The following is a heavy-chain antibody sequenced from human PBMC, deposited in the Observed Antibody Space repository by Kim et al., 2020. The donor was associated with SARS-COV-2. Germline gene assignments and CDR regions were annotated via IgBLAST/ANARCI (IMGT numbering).Heavy chain of an antibody. CDR3: ARGTTPDY. V-gene: IGHV4-31*02. J-gene: IGHJ4*02. CDR2: RGRT. D-gene: IGHD4-17*01. Sequence: RGRTYYNPSLKSRVTISVDTSKNQFSLKLSSVTAADTAVYYCARGTTPDYWGQGTLVTVSS.